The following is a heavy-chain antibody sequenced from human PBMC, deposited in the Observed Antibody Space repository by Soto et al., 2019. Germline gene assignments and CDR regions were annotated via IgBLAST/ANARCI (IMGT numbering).Heavy chain of an antibody. CDR1: GYTFTSYA. D-gene: IGHD6-13*01. J-gene: IGHJ5*02. CDR3: ARDLGHTPYSRRWFLWFDP. Sequence: ASVKVSCKASGYTFTSYAMHWVRQAPGQRLEWMGWINAGNGNTKYSQKFQGRVTITRDTSASTAYMELSSLRSEDTAVYYCARDLGHTPYSRRWFLWFDPWGQGTLVTVSS. CDR2: INAGNGNT. V-gene: IGHV1-3*01.